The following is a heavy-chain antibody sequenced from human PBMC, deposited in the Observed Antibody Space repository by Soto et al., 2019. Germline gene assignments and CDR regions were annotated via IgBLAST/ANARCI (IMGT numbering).Heavy chain of an antibody. CDR1: GYTFTSYD. Sequence: QVQLVQSGAEVKKPGASVKVSCKASGYTFTSYDINWVRQATGQGLEWMGWMNPNSGNTGYAQKFQGRVTRTRNHAISTAYMELSSLRSEHTAVYYCARGRGMITFGGVIVIGDYFDYWGQGTLVTVSS. CDR2: MNPNSGNT. CDR3: ARGRGMITFGGVIVIGDYFDY. V-gene: IGHV1-8*01. D-gene: IGHD3-16*02. J-gene: IGHJ4*02.